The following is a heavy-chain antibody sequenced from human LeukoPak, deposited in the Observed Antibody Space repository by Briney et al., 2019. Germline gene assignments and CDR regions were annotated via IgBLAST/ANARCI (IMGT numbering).Heavy chain of an antibody. CDR3: ARDYSGRYYFDY. D-gene: IGHD4-11*01. V-gene: IGHV3-21*01. CDR2: ISSSSSYM. J-gene: IGHJ4*02. Sequence: PGGSLRLSCAASRFTFNTYSMNWVRQAPGKGLEWVSSISSSSSYMYFADSVKGRFTISRDNAKNSLYLQMNSLRAEDTAVYYCARDYSGRYYFDYWGQGTLVTVSS. CDR1: RFTFNTYS.